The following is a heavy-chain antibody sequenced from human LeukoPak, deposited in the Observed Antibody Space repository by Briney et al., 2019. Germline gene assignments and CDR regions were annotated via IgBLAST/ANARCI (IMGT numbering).Heavy chain of an antibody. Sequence: SETLSLTCSVTGDSISRGRHYWGWVRQPPGSGLEWVGTIYSSGVTYHNPSLKSRLTMSVDTSTNHFSLRLTSVTAADTAIYYCATITHDGEFFDYWGQGTLVTVSS. J-gene: IGHJ4*02. D-gene: IGHD3-10*01. CDR1: GDSISRGRHY. CDR3: ATITHDGEFFDY. V-gene: IGHV4-39*07. CDR2: IYSSGVT.